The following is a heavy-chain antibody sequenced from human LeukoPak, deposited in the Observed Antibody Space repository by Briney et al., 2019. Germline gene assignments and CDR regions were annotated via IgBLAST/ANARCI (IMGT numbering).Heavy chain of an antibody. J-gene: IGHJ4*02. D-gene: IGHD1-26*01. V-gene: IGHV3-30*01. CDR2: ISYDGSNK. Sequence: VRQAPGXXXXXXXVISYDGSNKYYADSVKGRFTISRDNSKNTLYLQMNSLRAEDTAVYYCARGGGSYYYFDYWGQGTLVTVSS. CDR3: ARGGGSYYYFDY.